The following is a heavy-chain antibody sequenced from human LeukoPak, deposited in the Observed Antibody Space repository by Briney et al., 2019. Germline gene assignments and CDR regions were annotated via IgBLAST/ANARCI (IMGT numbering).Heavy chain of an antibody. CDR3: AXDXLWXXELWYYXXXV. V-gene: IGHV3-48*02. CDR1: GFTFSTYS. Sequence: GGSLRLSCAASGFTFSTYSMNWVRQAPGKGLEWVSYISGSSSTIYYADSVKGRFTISRDNAKNSLYLQMSSLRDEDTAVYYCAXDXLWXXELWYYXXXVWGKGTXVTX. CDR2: ISGSSSTI. J-gene: IGHJ6*03. D-gene: IGHD3-10*01.